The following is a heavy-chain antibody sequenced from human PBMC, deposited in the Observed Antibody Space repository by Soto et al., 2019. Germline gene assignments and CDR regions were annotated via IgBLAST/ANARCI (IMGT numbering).Heavy chain of an antibody. CDR1: GGTFGNSA. D-gene: IGHD3-3*02. CDR2: IIPSFPTP. Sequence: QVQLVQSGAEVKKPGSSVTVSCKASGGTFGNSAISWVRQAPGQGLEWMGGIIPSFPTPDYAQKFQGRVTITADESTITAYMELTSLRSEDTAVYYCAPDKDRQQLGGNYYYGIDVRGQGTTVTVSS. CDR3: APDKDRQQLGGNYYYGIDV. J-gene: IGHJ6*02. V-gene: IGHV1-69*12.